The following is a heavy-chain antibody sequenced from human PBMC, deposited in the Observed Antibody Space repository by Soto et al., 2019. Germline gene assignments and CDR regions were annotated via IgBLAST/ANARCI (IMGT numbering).Heavy chain of an antibody. D-gene: IGHD2-15*01. CDR2: ISAYNGNT. V-gene: IGHV1-18*01. CDR3: ARDSARYCSGGSCYPSV. J-gene: IGHJ4*02. Sequence: EASVKVSCKASGYTFTSYGISWVRQAPGQGLEWMGWISAYNGNTNYAQKLQGRVTMTTDTSTSTAYMELRSLRSDDTAVYYCARDSARYCSGGSCYPSVWGQGTLVTVSS. CDR1: GYTFTSYG.